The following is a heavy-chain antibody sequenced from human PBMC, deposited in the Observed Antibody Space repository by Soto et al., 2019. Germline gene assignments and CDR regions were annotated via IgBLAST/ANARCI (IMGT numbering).Heavy chain of an antibody. CDR3: AHIDPEIVTVGGHGGFDY. Sequence: QITLKESGPPLVRPPQTLTLTCTFSGFSLTSGVGVGWIRQPPGKALEWLARIYWDDDKRYSPSLKNRLTITKDTSKNQVVLTMTNVGPVDTATYFCAHIDPEIVTVGGHGGFDYWGQGTLVTVSS. CDR2: IYWDDDK. D-gene: IGHD5-12*01. V-gene: IGHV2-5*02. J-gene: IGHJ4*02. CDR1: GFSLTSGVG.